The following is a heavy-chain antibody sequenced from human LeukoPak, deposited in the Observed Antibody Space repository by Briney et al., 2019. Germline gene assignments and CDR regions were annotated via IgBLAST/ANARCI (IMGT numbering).Heavy chain of an antibody. V-gene: IGHV3-23*01. CDR2: ISDTGATT. CDR1: GFTFSSYA. J-gene: IGHJ4*02. CDR3: AKDTSIGRYCTNGVCSSFDY. D-gene: IGHD2-8*01. Sequence: GGSLRLSCAGSGFTFSSYAMSWVRQAPGKGLEWVSAISDTGATTYDADSVKGRFTISSDNSRSTLYLQMNSLRAEDSALYYCAKDTSIGRYCTNGVCSSFDYWGQGTLVTVSS.